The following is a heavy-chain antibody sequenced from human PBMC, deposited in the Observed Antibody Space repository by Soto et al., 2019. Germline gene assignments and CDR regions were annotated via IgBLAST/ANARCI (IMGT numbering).Heavy chain of an antibody. J-gene: IGHJ5*02. CDR2: ISGSGGST. Sequence: GGSLRLSCAASGFTFSSYAMSWVRQAPGKGLGWVSAISGSGGSTYYADSVKGRFTISRDNSKNTLYLQMNSLRAEDTAVYYCAKGTTYYYDSSGYPVFDPWGQGTLVTVSS. D-gene: IGHD3-22*01. V-gene: IGHV3-23*01. CDR3: AKGTTYYYDSSGYPVFDP. CDR1: GFTFSSYA.